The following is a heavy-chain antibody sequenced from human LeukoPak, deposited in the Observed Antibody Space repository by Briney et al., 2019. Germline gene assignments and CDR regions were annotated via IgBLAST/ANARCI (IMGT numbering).Heavy chain of an antibody. Sequence: GGSLRLSCAASGFTFSSYGMSWVRQAPGKGLEWVSAISGSGGSTYYADSVKGRFTISRDNSKNMLYLQMNSLRAEDAAIYYCVKDARSWNSVWDAFDIWGQGTMATVSS. CDR2: ISGSGGST. D-gene: IGHD3-16*01. CDR1: GFTFSSYG. J-gene: IGHJ3*02. V-gene: IGHV3-23*01. CDR3: VKDARSWNSVWDAFDI.